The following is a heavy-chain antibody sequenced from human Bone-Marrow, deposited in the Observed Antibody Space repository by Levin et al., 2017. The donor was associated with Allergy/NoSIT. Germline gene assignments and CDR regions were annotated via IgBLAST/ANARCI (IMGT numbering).Heavy chain of an antibody. J-gene: IGHJ4*02. D-gene: IGHD4-11*01. CDR3: ARGVTTLDY. CDR2: IAIDEISK. CDR1: GFTFSNYA. V-gene: IGHV3-30*04. Sequence: PGGSLRLSCAASGFTFSNYAMHWVRQAPGKGLEWVALIAIDEISKDYADSLKGRFTISRDKSKNTLYLQMNSLRPEDTAVYYCARGVTTLDYWGQGTLVTVSS.